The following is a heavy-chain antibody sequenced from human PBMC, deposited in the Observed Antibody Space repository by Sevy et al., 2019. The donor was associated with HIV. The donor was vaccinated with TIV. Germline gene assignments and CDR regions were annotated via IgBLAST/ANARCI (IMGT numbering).Heavy chain of an antibody. Sequence: GGSLRLSCAASGFTFSSYGMHWVRQAPGKGLEWVALISYDGSSKYYADSVKGRFTISRDNSKNTLYLQMNSLRSEDTATYDCARDSDFGDPELYYYYGMDVWGQGTPVTVSS. CDR3: ARDSDFGDPELYYYYGMDV. CDR2: ISYDGSSK. J-gene: IGHJ6*02. V-gene: IGHV3-30*03. D-gene: IGHD4-17*01. CDR1: GFTFSSYG.